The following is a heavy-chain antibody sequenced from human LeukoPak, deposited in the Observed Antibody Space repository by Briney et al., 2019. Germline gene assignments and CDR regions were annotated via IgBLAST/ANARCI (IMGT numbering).Heavy chain of an antibody. J-gene: IGHJ5*02. CDR1: GGSISSSSYY. D-gene: IGHD3-22*01. Sequence: PSETLSLTCTVSGGSISSSSYYWGWIRQPPGKGLERIGSIYYSGSTYYNPSLKSRVTISVDTSKNQFSLKLSSVTAADTAVYYCARDPESSALGWFDPWGQGTLVTVSS. V-gene: IGHV4-39*07. CDR2: IYYSGST. CDR3: ARDPESSALGWFDP.